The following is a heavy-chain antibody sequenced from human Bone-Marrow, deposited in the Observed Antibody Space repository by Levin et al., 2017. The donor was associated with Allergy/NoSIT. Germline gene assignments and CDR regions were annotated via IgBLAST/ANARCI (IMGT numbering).Heavy chain of an antibody. Sequence: GGSLRLSCAVSGFTFDEYGMNWVRQAPGKGLEWVSGISWDSGSLGYADSVKGRFTISRDNANSSLYLQMNSLRPEDTALYYCAKDLRRWGSFYYGMDVWGQGTTVTVSS. V-gene: IGHV3-9*01. D-gene: IGHD7-27*01. CDR1: GFTFDEYG. CDR2: ISWDSGSL. CDR3: AKDLRRWGSFYYGMDV. J-gene: IGHJ6*02.